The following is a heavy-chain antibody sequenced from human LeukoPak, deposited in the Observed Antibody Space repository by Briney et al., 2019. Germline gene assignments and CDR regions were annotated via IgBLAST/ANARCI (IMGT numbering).Heavy chain of an antibody. J-gene: IGHJ3*02. CDR3: ARSSSLLSAFDI. Sequence: GGSLRLSCAASGFTFSSYWMSWVRQAPGKGLEWVSRINSDGSSTSYADSVKGRFTISRDNAKNTLYLQMNSLRAEDTAVYYCARSSSLLSAFDIWGQGTMVTVSS. CDR2: INSDGSST. CDR1: GFTFSSYW. V-gene: IGHV3-74*01. D-gene: IGHD6-6*01.